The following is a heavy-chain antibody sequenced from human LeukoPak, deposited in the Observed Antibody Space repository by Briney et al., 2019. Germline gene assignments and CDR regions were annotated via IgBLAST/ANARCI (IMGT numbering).Heavy chain of an antibody. J-gene: IGHJ6*02. V-gene: IGHV4-59*01. CDR1: GGSISSYY. Sequence: SETLSLTCTVSGGSISSYYWSWIRQPPGKGLEWIGYIYYSGSTNYNPSLKSRVTISVDTSKNQFSLKLSSVTAADTAVYYCARDSGSYGPYYGMDVWGQGTTVTVSS. D-gene: IGHD1-26*01. CDR3: ARDSGSYGPYYGMDV. CDR2: IYYSGST.